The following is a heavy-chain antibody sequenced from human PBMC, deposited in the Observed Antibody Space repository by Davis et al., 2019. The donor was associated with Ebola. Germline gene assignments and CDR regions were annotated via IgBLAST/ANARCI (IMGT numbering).Heavy chain of an antibody. CDR1: GDSVSSNSAA. D-gene: IGHD3-22*01. J-gene: IGHJ4*02. CDR3: ARHPLYYYDSSGYYGVWSYFDY. V-gene: IGHV6-1*01. Sequence: LRLSCAISGDSVSSNSAAWNWIRQSPSRGLEWLGRTYYRSKWYNDYAVSVKSRMTINPDTSKNQFSLQLNSVTAADTAVYYCARHPLYYYDSSGYYGVWSYFDYWGQGTLVTVSS. CDR2: TYYRSKWYN.